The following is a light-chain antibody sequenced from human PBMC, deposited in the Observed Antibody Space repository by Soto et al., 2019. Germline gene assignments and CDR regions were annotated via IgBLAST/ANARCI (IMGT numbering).Light chain of an antibody. CDR1: SSDVGGYNY. V-gene: IGLV2-14*01. CDR3: NSYTSKSTGV. Sequence: QSALTQPASVSGSPGQSITISCTGTSSDVGGYNYVSWYQQHPGKAPKLIIYEVSNRPSGVSNRFSGSKSGNTASLTISGLQAEDVADYYCNSYTSKSTGVFGTGTKLTVL. J-gene: IGLJ1*01. CDR2: EVS.